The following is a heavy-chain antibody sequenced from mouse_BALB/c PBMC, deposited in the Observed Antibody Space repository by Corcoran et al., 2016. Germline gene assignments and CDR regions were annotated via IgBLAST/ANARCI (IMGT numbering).Heavy chain of an antibody. CDR2: IDPANGNT. V-gene: IGHV14-3*02. Sequence: EVQLQQSGAELVKPGASVKLSCTASGFNIKDTYMHWVKQRPEQGLEWIGRIDPANGNTKYDPKFQGKATITADTSSNTAYLQLSSLTSEDTAVYYWASCDWYFDVGGAGTAVAVSS. J-gene: IGHJ1*01. CDR3: ASCDWYFDV. CDR1: GFNIKDTY.